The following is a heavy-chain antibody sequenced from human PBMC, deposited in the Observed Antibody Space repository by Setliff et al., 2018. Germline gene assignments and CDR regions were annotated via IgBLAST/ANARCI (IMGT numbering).Heavy chain of an antibody. Sequence: SETLSLTCNVSGASISSGSHYWSWIRQSAGEKPTWIGHVYSTGSTNYNPSFESRVSISVDKSNNQFSLKVTSVTAADTAMYYCVRDRYGRNSDGSGVYNWFDSWGQGILVTVS. CDR1: GASISSGSHY. J-gene: IGHJ5*01. V-gene: IGHV4-61*09. CDR3: VRDRYGRNSDGSGVYNWFDS. CDR2: VYSTGST. D-gene: IGHD2-15*01.